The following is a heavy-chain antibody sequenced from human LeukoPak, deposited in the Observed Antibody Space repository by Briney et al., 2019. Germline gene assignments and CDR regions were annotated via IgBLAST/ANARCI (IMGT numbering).Heavy chain of an antibody. V-gene: IGHV1-18*01. J-gene: IGHJ6*02. CDR2: ISAYNGNT. CDR3: ARGAVVVVPAAISYYYYGMDV. D-gene: IGHD2-2*01. Sequence: ASVKVSYKASGYTFTSYGISWVRQAPGQGLEWMGWISAYNGNTNYAQKLQGRVTMTTDTSTSTAYMELRSLRSDDTAVYYCARGAVVVVPAAISYYYYGMDVWGQGTTVTVSS. CDR1: GYTFTSYG.